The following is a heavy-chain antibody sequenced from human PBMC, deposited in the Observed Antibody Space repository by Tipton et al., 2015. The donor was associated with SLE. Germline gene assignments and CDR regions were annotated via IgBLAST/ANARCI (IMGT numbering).Heavy chain of an antibody. D-gene: IGHD6-13*01. V-gene: IGHV4-39*07. Sequence: TLSLTCTVSGGSISSSTYYWGWIRQPPGKGLEWIGTIYYSGSTYYNPSLKSRVTISVDTSKNQFSLKLSSVTAADTAVYYCAREGDSDYWGQGTLATVSS. J-gene: IGHJ4*02. CDR3: AREGDSDY. CDR1: GGSISSSTYY. CDR2: IYYSGST.